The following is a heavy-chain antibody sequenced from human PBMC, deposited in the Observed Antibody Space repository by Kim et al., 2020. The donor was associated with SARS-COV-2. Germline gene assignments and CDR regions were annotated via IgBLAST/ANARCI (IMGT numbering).Heavy chain of an antibody. CDR3: AEGGYFDWLLGY. J-gene: IGHJ4*02. D-gene: IGHD3-9*01. CDR2: ISYDGSNK. V-gene: IGHV3-30*03. Sequence: GGSLRLSCAASGFTFSSYGMHWVRQAPGKGLEWVAVISYDGSNKYYADSVKGRFTISRDNSKNTLYLQMNSLRAEDTAVYYCAEGGYFDWLLGYWGQGTL. CDR1: GFTFSSYG.